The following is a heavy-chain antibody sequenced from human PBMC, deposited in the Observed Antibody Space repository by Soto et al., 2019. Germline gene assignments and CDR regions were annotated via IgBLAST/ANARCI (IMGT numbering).Heavy chain of an antibody. CDR2: LYYTGTT. CDR1: GGSIGSSSYY. D-gene: IGHD1-1*01. J-gene: IGHJ4*02. V-gene: IGHV4-39*07. Sequence: PSETLSLTCSVSGGSIGSSSYYFGWIRQPPGKGLEWIGSLYYTGTTYYNSSLKSRVTISADKSQKQISLKLSFVTTADTATYFCARLQLVQKVIDYWGQGTLVTVSS. CDR3: ARLQLVQKVIDY.